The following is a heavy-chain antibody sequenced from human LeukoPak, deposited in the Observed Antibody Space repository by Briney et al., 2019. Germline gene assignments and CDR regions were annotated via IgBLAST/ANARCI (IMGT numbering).Heavy chain of an antibody. CDR2: IKQDGSEK. CDR1: GFTFSGYW. D-gene: IGHD6-13*01. V-gene: IGHV3-7*01. CDR3: ARDLAAGGPCNH. Sequence: GGSLRLSCAASGFTFSGYWMSWVRQAPGKGLEWVANIKQDGSEKYYVDSVRGRFTISRDNAKNSLFLQMDSLIVEDTAVYYCARDLAAGGPCNHWGQGTLVTVSS. J-gene: IGHJ5*02.